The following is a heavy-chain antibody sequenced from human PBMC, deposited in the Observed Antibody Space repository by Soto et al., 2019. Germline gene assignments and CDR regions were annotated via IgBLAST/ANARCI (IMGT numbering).Heavy chain of an antibody. Sequence: QVQLVQPGAEVKKPGASVKVSCKASGYTFTSYGISWVRQAPGQGFEWMGWSSAYHGNTNYAQKLQGRVTMTTDTSTSTAYMELRSLRSDDTAVYYCARTYCGGDCFTAEYFQHWGQSTLVTVSS. D-gene: IGHD2-21*02. CDR1: GYTFTSYG. CDR3: ARTYCGGDCFTAEYFQH. J-gene: IGHJ1*01. V-gene: IGHV1-18*01. CDR2: SSAYHGNT.